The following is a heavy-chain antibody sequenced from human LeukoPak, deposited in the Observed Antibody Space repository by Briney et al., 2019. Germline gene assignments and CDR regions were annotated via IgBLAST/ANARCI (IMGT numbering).Heavy chain of an antibody. CDR3: ARSWELNAFDI. Sequence: SVTLSLTCTVSGFSFCSFYWSWIRQPPGQGLEWIGYIYYSGSTNYNPSLKSRVTISVDTSKNQFSLKLSSVTAADTAVYFCARSWELNAFDISGQGTMVTVSS. V-gene: IGHV4-59*01. CDR1: GFSFCSFY. J-gene: IGHJ3*02. CDR2: IYYSGST. D-gene: IGHD1-26*01.